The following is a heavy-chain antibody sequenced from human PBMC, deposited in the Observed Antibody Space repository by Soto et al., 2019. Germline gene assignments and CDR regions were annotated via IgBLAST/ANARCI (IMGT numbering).Heavy chain of an antibody. D-gene: IGHD6-6*01. CDR3: VRASRGSSRDY. CDR1: GFTFSNYS. CDR2: INQDGGEN. J-gene: IGHJ4*02. V-gene: IGHV3-7*05. Sequence: GGSLRDCCAGSGFTFSNYSMNWVRQAPGKRLEWLANINQDGGENYYVDSVKCRFTISRDNAKNSVYLHMNSLRVEDTATYYCVRASRGSSRDYWGQGT.